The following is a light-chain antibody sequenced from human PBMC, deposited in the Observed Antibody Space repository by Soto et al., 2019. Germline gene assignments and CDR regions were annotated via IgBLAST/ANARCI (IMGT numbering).Light chain of an antibody. CDR3: SSYTTSYTGV. V-gene: IGLV2-14*01. CDR1: SSDVGGYNY. J-gene: IGLJ3*02. Sequence: QSALTQPASVSGSPGQSITISCTGTSSDVGGYNYVSWFQQHPGKAPKLMIYDVSNRPSGVSRRFSGSKSGNTASLTISGLQAEDEADYYCSSYTTSYTGVFGGGTKLTVL. CDR2: DVS.